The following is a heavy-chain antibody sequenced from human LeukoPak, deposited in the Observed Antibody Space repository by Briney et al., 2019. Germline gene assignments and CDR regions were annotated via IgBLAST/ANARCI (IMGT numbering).Heavy chain of an antibody. CDR2: ISSSGSTI. Sequence: GGSLRLSCAASGFTFSSYEMNWFRKAPGRGLDGVSYISSSGSTIYYADSVKGRFTISRDNAKNSLYLQMNSLRAEDTAVYYCARVSSGWPYFQHWGQGTLVTVSS. J-gene: IGHJ1*01. D-gene: IGHD6-19*01. V-gene: IGHV3-48*03. CDR1: GFTFSSYE. CDR3: ARVSSGWPYFQH.